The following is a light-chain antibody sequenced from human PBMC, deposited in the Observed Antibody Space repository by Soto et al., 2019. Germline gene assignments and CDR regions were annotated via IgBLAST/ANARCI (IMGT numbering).Light chain of an antibody. CDR1: QSVGSN. J-gene: IGKJ1*01. CDR2: GAS. V-gene: IGKV3-15*01. Sequence: EIVMTQSPATLSVSPGERATLSCRASQSVGSNLVWYQQRPGQAPRLLIYGASTRATGIPGRFSGSGSGTEFTLTISSLQSEDFAVYYCQQYSNWVRTFGQGTKVEIK. CDR3: QQYSNWVRT.